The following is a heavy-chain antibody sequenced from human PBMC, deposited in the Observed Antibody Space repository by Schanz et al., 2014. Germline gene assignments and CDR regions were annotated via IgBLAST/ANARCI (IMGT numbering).Heavy chain of an antibody. CDR3: ARSWGGYDFWSGFDY. J-gene: IGHJ4*02. Sequence: QVQLVQSGAEVKKPGASVKVSCKASGYTFTSSGFSWVRQAPGQGLEWMGWINSYNADTNYAEKFQGRVTMNIDAAASTAYMELRSLRSDDAALYYCARSWGGYDFWSGFDYWGQGTLVTVSS. V-gene: IGHV1-18*01. CDR1: GYTFTSSG. D-gene: IGHD3-3*01. CDR2: INSYNADT.